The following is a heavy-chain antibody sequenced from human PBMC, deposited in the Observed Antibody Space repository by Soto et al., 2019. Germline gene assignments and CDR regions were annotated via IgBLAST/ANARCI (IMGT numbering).Heavy chain of an antibody. V-gene: IGHV4-39*01. Sequence: ASETLSLTCTVSGVSISSNTYYWGWIRQPPGKGLEWIGSISFSGSTYYNPPLKSRVTISVDTSKNQFSLKMSSVTAADTAVYYCVRLLWGRYFDYWGQGTLVTVSS. CDR3: VRLLWGRYFDY. J-gene: IGHJ4*02. D-gene: IGHD3-16*01. CDR1: GVSISSNTYY. CDR2: ISFSGST.